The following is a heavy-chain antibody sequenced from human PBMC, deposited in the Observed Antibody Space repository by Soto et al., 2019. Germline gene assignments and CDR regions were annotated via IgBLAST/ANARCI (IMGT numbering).Heavy chain of an antibody. V-gene: IGHV3-33*01. D-gene: IGHD3-22*01. Sequence: PGGSLSLSCTASGFTFRRHGMHWVRQAPGKGLEWVAVIWDDGSDKKYADSVRGRFTVSRDNSKNTLFLQMSSLRAEDTAVYYCARDPQINSDTSGYVGSWGPGTLVTVSS. CDR2: IWDDGSDK. J-gene: IGHJ5*02. CDR1: GFTFRRHG. CDR3: ARDPQINSDTSGYVGS.